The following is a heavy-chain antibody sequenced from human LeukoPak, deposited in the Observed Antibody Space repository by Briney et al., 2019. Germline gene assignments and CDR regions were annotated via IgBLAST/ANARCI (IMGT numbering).Heavy chain of an antibody. J-gene: IGHJ4*02. V-gene: IGHV4-59*01. CDR3: ARVVRMYYYDSSDSPDYFDY. CDR2: IYYSGST. CDR1: GGSISTYY. D-gene: IGHD3-22*01. Sequence: WETLTLTCTVSGGSISTYYWSWIRQPPGKGLEWIGYIYYSGSTNYNPCLKSRVSISVDTSKNQFSLKLSSVTAADTAVYYCARVVRMYYYDSSDSPDYFDYWGQGTLVTVSS.